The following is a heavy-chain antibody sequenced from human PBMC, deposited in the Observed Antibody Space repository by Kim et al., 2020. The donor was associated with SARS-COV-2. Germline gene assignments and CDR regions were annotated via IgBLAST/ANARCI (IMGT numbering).Heavy chain of an antibody. Sequence: YVTGRFTLARDNSKNTLYLKMNSRRAEDTAVYYCAKDVPGRVPPYDWFDPWGQGTLVTVSS. CDR3: AKDVPGRVPPYDWFDP. V-gene: IGHV3-23*01. J-gene: IGHJ5*02. D-gene: IGHD2-15*01.